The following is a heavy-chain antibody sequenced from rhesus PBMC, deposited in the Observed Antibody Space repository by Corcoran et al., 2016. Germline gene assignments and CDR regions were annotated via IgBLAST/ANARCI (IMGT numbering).Heavy chain of an antibody. CDR3: ARGDSNYHYGLDS. J-gene: IGHJ6*01. V-gene: IGHV1S2*01. Sequence: QVQLVQSGAEVKKPGSSVKVSCKASGYTFTDYYMHWVRQAPRQGLEWMVWINPYNGNTEYAKKVQGRVTMTRNTSTITANMELSSLRSEDTAVYYCARGDSNYHYGLDSWGQGVVVTVSS. CDR2: INPYNGNT. D-gene: IGHD4-23*01. CDR1: GYTFTDYY.